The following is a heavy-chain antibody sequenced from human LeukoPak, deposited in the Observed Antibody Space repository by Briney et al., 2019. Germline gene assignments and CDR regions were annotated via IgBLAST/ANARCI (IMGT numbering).Heavy chain of an antibody. CDR1: GFTFSRLG. CDR3: ARGTSEYSSGWFDY. CDR2: IHNDGTQG. V-gene: IGHV3-33*01. J-gene: IGHJ4*02. Sequence: GESLKISCAASGFTFSRLGMQWVRQAPGKGLEWVAVIHNDGTQGQYADSVKGRFTISRDNAKNSLYLQMNSLRAEDTAVYYCARGTSEYSSGWFDYWGQGTLVTVSS. D-gene: IGHD6-19*01.